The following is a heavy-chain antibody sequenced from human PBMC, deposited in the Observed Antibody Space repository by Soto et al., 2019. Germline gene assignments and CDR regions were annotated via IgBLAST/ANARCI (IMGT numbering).Heavy chain of an antibody. CDR3: AVQGATFDY. CDR1: GFTFSSYW. CDR2: INQDGSGK. J-gene: IGHJ4*02. V-gene: IGHV3-7*01. D-gene: IGHD1-26*01. Sequence: GGSLSLSCAASGFTFSSYWMSWVRQAPGKGLECVANINQDGSGKYYVDSVKGRFTISRDNAKNSLSLQMNSLRAEDTAVYYCAVQGATFDYWGQGTLVIVSS.